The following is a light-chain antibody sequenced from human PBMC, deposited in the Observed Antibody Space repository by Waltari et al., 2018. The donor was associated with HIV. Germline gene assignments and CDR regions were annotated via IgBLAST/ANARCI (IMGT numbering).Light chain of an antibody. CDR3: QQYDSGPRGIT. CDR2: EAA. CDR1: QSISAK. J-gene: IGKJ2*01. V-gene: IGKV3-15*01. Sequence: EIVMTQSPPTLSVSPGQSVTLSCRASQSISAKVAWYQQRPGQAPRLIIYEAATRPTGIPARFSGSGSGTEFTLTISSLQSEDFATYFCQQYDSGPRGITFGQGTMLEIK.